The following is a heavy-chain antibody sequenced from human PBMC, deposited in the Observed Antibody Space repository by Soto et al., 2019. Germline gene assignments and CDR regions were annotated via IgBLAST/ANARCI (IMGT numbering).Heavy chain of an antibody. CDR1: GFTFSNYG. CDR3: AKAPSSDCNSGACSLRS. Sequence: EVQLLESGGGLVQPGGSLRLSCAASGFTFSNYGMSWVRQAPGKGLEWVSSISGGNTFYAGSVKGRFTISRDNSKNMLYLQMNSLTAEDTAVYYCAKAPSSDCNSGACSLRSWGQGTLVTVSS. CDR2: SISGGNT. V-gene: IGHV3-23*01. D-gene: IGHD2-21*01. J-gene: IGHJ5*02.